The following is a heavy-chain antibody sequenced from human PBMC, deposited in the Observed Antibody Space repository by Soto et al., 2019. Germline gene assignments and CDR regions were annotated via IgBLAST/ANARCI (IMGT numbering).Heavy chain of an antibody. CDR2: ISWNSGSI. Sequence: EVQLVESGGGLVQPGRSLRLSCAASGFTFDDYAMHWVRQAPGKGLEWVSGISWNSGSIGYADSVKGRFTISRDNTKNSLYLQMNRLRAEDTALYYCAKDIFRYKDQGAFDIWGQGTMVTVSS. D-gene: IGHD1-20*01. V-gene: IGHV3-9*01. CDR3: AKDIFRYKDQGAFDI. J-gene: IGHJ3*02. CDR1: GFTFDDYA.